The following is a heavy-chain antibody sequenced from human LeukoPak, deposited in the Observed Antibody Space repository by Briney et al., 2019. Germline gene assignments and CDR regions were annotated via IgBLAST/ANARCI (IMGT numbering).Heavy chain of an antibody. J-gene: IGHJ3*02. CDR3: ARGGFRAFDI. CDR2: IIPIFGTA. CDR1: GGTFSSYA. Sequence: ASVKVSCKASGGTFSSYAISWVRQAPGQGLEWMGGIIPIFGTANYAQKSQGRVTITADESTSTAYMELSSLRSEDTAVYYCARGGFRAFDIWGQGTMVTVSS. D-gene: IGHD5-12*01. V-gene: IGHV1-69*13.